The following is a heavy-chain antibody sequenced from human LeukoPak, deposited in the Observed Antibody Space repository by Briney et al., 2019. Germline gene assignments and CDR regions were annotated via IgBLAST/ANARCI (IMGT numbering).Heavy chain of an antibody. CDR3: ARFSSGWYLSAFDI. V-gene: IGHV3-74*01. D-gene: IGHD6-19*01. J-gene: IGHJ3*02. CDR2: INSDGSST. Sequence: VGSLRLSCVASGFTFSSYWMHWVRQAPGKGLVWVSRINSDGSSTSYADSVKGRFTISRDNAKNTLYLQMNSLRAEDTAVYYCARFSSGWYLSAFDIWGQGTVVTVSS. CDR1: GFTFSSYW.